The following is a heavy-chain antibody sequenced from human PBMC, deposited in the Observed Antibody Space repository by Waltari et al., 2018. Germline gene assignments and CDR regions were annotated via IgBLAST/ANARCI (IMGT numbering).Heavy chain of an antibody. J-gene: IGHJ4*02. CDR3: AGPVYFDY. CDR2: VRSDGGST. Sequence: EGHLVESGGGLVQPGGSLRLSCAASGFTFSASWIHWVRQVPGKGLVWVSSVRSDGGSTTYADSVKGRFTISRDNAKNTLYLQMNSLRADDSAVYYCAGPVYFDYWGQGILVTVSS. CDR1: GFTFSASW. V-gene: IGHV3-74*03.